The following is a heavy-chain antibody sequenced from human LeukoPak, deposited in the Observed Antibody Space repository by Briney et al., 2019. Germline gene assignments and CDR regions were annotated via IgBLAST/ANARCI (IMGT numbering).Heavy chain of an antibody. CDR3: ARSGRGTYYXXXY. V-gene: IGHV1-18*01. CDR2: ISGSNGNT. CDR1: GYTFTRYG. D-gene: IGHD1-26*01. Sequence: GASVKVSCKASGYTFTRYGMSWVRQAPGQGLEWMGWISGSNGNTNYAQKLQGRVTMTTDTSTGTAYMELRSLRSDDTAVYYCARSGRGTYYXXXYWGXXTLXTVSS. J-gene: IGHJ4*01.